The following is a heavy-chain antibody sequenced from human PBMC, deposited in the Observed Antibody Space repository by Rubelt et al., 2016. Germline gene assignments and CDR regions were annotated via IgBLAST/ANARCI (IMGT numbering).Heavy chain of an antibody. CDR3: ARDVIVGRFDP. D-gene: IGHD2-15*01. J-gene: IGHJ5*02. V-gene: IGHV1-2*02. CDR1: GYIFTDYY. Sequence: QVQLVQSGAEVRKPGASVKVSCETSGYIFTDYYIHWLRQAPGQGLEWMGWIDPKSGGTKFALVFQDSVRVTRDTSINTAYMELSGLRSDDRAVYFCARDVIVGRFDPWGQGTLVTVSS. CDR2: IDPKSGGT.